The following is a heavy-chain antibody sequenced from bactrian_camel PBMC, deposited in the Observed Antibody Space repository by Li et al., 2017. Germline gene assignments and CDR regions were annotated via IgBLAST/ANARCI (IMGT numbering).Heavy chain of an antibody. CDR3: AADLGPCQVRGRNLVPRPTTFGY. CDR2: IDNDGKE. V-gene: IGHV3S6*01. CDR1: GYIDSTYC. D-gene: IGHD1*01. Sequence: HVQLVESGGGSVQAGGSLRLSCAASGYIDSTYCMAWFRQAPGKEREGIAGIDNDGKEIYANSVKGRFTISKDIAKNTLYLQMNSLKPEDTAMYYCAADLGPCQVRGRNLVPRPTTFGYWGQGTQVTVS. J-gene: IGHJ6*01.